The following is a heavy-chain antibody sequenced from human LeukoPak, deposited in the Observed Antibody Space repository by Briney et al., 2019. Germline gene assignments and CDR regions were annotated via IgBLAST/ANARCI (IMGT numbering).Heavy chain of an antibody. J-gene: IGHJ4*02. CDR3: ARSSFSLSYDILTGYFDY. D-gene: IGHD3-9*01. CDR1: GFTFSDYY. CDR2: ITSSGSNQ. V-gene: IGHV3-11*04. Sequence: GGSLRLSCAASGFTFSDYYMSWIRQAPGKGLEWVSYITSSGSNQHYADSVKGRFTSSRDSAKNSLSLQMNSLRAEYTAVYYCARSSFSLSYDILTGYFDYWGQGTLVTVSS.